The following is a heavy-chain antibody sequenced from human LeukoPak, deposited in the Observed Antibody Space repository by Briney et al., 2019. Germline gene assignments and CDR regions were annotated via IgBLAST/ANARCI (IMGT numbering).Heavy chain of an antibody. V-gene: IGHV3-21*01. CDR1: GFTFSSYA. CDR2: ISSSSSYI. J-gene: IGHJ3*02. Sequence: PGGSLRLSCAASGFTFSSYAMSWVRQAPGKGLEWVSSISSSSSYIYYADSVKGRFTISRDNSKNTLYLQMNSLRAEDTAVYYCARDHGGNSDAFDIWGQGTMVTVSS. CDR3: ARDHGGNSDAFDI. D-gene: IGHD4-23*01.